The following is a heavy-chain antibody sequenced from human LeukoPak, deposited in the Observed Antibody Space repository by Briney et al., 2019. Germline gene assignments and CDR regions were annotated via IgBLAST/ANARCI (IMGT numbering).Heavy chain of an antibody. D-gene: IGHD2-2*01. CDR3: ARDMDSTGGWFDP. V-gene: IGHV1-8*03. J-gene: IGHJ5*02. Sequence: GASVKVSCKASGYTFTSYDINWVRQSTGQGLEWMGWMNPNSGNTGYAQKFQGRVTITRNTSISTAYMELSSLRSEDTAVYYCARDMDSTGGWFDPWGQGTLVTVSS. CDR1: GYTFTSYD. CDR2: MNPNSGNT.